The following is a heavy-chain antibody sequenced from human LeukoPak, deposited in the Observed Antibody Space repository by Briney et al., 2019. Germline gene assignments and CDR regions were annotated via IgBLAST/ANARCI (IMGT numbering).Heavy chain of an antibody. CDR2: IYYSGTT. V-gene: IGHV4-59*01. J-gene: IGHJ4*02. Sequence: SETLSLTCTVSGGSISSYYWSWLRQPPGKGLEWIGCIYYSGTTNYNPSLKSRVTISVDTSKNQFSLKLSSVTAADTAVYYCARGVYIAAAQYGYWGQGTLVTVSS. D-gene: IGHD6-13*01. CDR3: ARGVYIAAAQYGY. CDR1: GGSISSYY.